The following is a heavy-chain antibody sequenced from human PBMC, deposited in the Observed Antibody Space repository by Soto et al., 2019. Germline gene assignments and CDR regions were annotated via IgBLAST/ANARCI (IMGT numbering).Heavy chain of an antibody. D-gene: IGHD2-15*01. Sequence: SETLSLTCTVSGVSINPNNYYWGWVRQPPGKGLEWIGNIFYSGSTFYSPSLRSRLTISVDTSKNQFSLRLNSVTAADAAVYYCAGFVVPASRNTGFDYWGQGTLVTVSS. V-gene: IGHV4-39*01. J-gene: IGHJ4*02. CDR2: IFYSGST. CDR1: GVSINPNNYY. CDR3: AGFVVPASRNTGFDY.